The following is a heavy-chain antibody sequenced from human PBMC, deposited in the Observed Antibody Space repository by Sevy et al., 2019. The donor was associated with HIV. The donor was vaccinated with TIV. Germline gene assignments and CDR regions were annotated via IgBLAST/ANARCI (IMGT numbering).Heavy chain of an antibody. CDR3: ASGPF. J-gene: IGHJ4*02. V-gene: IGHV3-7*01. CDR1: GFMFSGVW. Sequence: GGSLRLSCAASGFMFSGVWMSWVRQAPGKIPELVANIKEDGSEKRYEDSVKGRFTISRGNAKNSLFLQMDSLRVEDTAVYYCASGPFWGPGALVTVSS. CDR2: IKEDGSEK.